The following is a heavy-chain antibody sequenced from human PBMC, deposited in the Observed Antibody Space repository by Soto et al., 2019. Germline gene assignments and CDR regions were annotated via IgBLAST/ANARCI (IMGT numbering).Heavy chain of an antibody. CDR1: GFTFSGFS. V-gene: IGHV3-21*01. Sequence: PGGSLRLSCATSGFTFSGFSFNWVRQAPGKGLEWVSSIRSSSSYIYYADSVKGRFTISRDNAKNSLYLQMNSLRDEDTAVYYCARGTSHPDYWGQGTLVTVSS. CDR3: ARGTSHPDY. CDR2: IRSSSSYI. D-gene: IGHD2-2*01. J-gene: IGHJ4*02.